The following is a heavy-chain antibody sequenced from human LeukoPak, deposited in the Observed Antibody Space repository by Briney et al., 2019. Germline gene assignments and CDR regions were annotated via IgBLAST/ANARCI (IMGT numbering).Heavy chain of an antibody. Sequence: PSEILSLTCAVYGGSFSGYYWSWIRQPPGKGLEWIGEINHSGSTNYNPSLKSRVTISVDTSKNQFSLKLSSVTAADTAVYYCAGNIWSGYYQGIWGQGTMVTVSS. J-gene: IGHJ3*02. CDR2: INHSGST. CDR1: GGSFSGYY. V-gene: IGHV4-34*01. D-gene: IGHD3-3*01. CDR3: AGNIWSGYYQGI.